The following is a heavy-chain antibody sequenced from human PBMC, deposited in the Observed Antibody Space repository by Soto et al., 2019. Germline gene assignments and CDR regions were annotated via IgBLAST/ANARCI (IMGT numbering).Heavy chain of an antibody. V-gene: IGHV1-69*18. Sequence: QVQLVQSGAEVKKPGSSVKVSCKASGGTFTSNAISWVRQAPGQGLEWMGTVIPVFGTTNYAPKFRGRLTITAEDSSSTAYMELRSLKSEDTAVYDCARDRALRGFDSWGQGPRFTVSS. CDR3: ARDRALRGFDS. J-gene: IGHJ4*02. CDR1: GGTFTSNA. D-gene: IGHD3-10*01. CDR2: VIPVFGTT.